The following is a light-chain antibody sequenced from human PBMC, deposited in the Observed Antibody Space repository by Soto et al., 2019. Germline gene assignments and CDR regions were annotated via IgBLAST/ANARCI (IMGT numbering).Light chain of an antibody. Sequence: DIQMTQSPSTLSASVGDRVTITCRASQSISSGLAWYQQRPGKAPKLLIYEASSLETGVPSRFSGSGSGTEFTLTISSLQPDDFATYYCQQYNTSPRMFGRGTKVEIK. V-gene: IGKV1-5*03. CDR3: QQYNTSPRM. J-gene: IGKJ1*01. CDR2: EAS. CDR1: QSISSG.